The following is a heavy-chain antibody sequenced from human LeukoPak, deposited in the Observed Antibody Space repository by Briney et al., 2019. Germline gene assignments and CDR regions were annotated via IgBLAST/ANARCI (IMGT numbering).Heavy chain of an antibody. CDR3: ARRSFLVGAPFDY. D-gene: IGHD1-26*01. V-gene: IGHV4-59*01. CDR1: GGSISSYY. J-gene: IGHJ4*02. CDR2: IFYNGST. Sequence: PSETLSLTCTVSGGSISSYYWSWIRQPPGKGLEWIGYIFYNGSTHYNPSLKGRVTISLDTSKNQFSLKLASVTAADTAVYYCARRSFLVGAPFDYWGQGTLVTVSS.